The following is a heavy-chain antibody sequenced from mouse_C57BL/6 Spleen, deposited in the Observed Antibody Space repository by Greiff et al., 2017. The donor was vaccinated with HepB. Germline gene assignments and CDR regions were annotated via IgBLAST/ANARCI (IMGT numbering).Heavy chain of an antibody. CDR3: ARPYYDYDRGWFAY. D-gene: IGHD2-4*01. CDR1: GYTFTSYW. Sequence: QVQLKQPGAELVKPGASVKLSCKASGYTFTSYWMHWVKQRPGRGLEWIGRIDPNSGGTKYNEKFKSKATLTVDKPSSTAYMQLSSLTSEDSAVYYCARPYYDYDRGWFAYWGQGTLVTVSA. CDR2: IDPNSGGT. J-gene: IGHJ3*01. V-gene: IGHV1-72*01.